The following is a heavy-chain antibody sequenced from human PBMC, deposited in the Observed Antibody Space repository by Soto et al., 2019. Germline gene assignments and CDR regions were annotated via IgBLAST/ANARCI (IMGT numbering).Heavy chain of an antibody. CDR3: ARDSRKGTGTRYYYYGMDV. D-gene: IGHD1-1*01. V-gene: IGHV1-18*01. CDR1: GYTFTSYG. Sequence: ASVKVSCKASGYTFTSYGISWVRQAPGQGLEWMGWISAYNGNTNYAQKLQGRVTMTTDTSTSTAYMELRSLRSDDTAVYYCARDSRKGTGTRYYYYGMDVWGQGTTVTVSS. CDR2: ISAYNGNT. J-gene: IGHJ6*02.